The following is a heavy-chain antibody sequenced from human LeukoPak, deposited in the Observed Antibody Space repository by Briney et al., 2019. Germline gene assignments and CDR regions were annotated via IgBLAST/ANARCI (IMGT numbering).Heavy chain of an antibody. V-gene: IGHV1-2*06. Sequence: ALVKVSCKASGYTFTGYYMRWVRQAPGQGLEWMGRINPNSGGTNYAQKFQGRVTMTRDTSISTAYMELSRLRSDDTAVYYCARGGQQWLVRRAYYFDYWGQGTLVTVSS. CDR1: GYTFTGYY. D-gene: IGHD6-19*01. CDR3: ARGGQQWLVRRAYYFDY. CDR2: INPNSGGT. J-gene: IGHJ4*02.